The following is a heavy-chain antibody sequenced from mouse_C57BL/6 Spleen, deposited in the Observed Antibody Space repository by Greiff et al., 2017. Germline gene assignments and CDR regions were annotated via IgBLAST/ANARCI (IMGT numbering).Heavy chain of an antibody. CDR2: INPYNGDT. Sequence: VQLKQSGPELVKPGDSVKISCKASGYSFTGYFMNWVMQSHGKSLEWIGLINPYNGDTFYNQKFKGKATLTVDKSSSTAHMELRSLTSEDSAVYYCAREDYWDTTVVALYYYAMDYWGQGTSVTVSS. J-gene: IGHJ4*01. V-gene: IGHV1-20*01. CDR1: GYSFTGYF. D-gene: IGHD1-1*01. CDR3: AREDYWDTTVVALYYYAMDY.